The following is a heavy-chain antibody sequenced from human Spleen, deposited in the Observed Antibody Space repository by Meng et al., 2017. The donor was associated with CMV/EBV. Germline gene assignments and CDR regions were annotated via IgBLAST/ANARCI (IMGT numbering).Heavy chain of an antibody. V-gene: IGHV3-30-3*01. Sequence: GESLKISCETSGFAFNSYPMHWVRQAPGKGLQWVATIFYDSNNRDYASAVRGRFIVFRDNFKNTLYLQMNSLRPDDTATYHCARDVARRQRITILGAMRSGYLDHWGRGALVTVSS. J-gene: IGHJ4*01. CDR3: ARDVARRQRITILGAMRSGYLDH. D-gene: IGHD3-3*01. CDR1: GFAFNSYP. CDR2: IFYDSNNR.